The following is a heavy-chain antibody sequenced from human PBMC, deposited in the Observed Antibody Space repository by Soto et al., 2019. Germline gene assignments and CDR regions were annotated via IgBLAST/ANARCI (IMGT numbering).Heavy chain of an antibody. CDR3: AREAGTIGNYYYGMDV. Sequence: QVQLVQSGAEVKKPGASVRVSCKASGYSFTGYYVHWVRLAPGQGLEWMGWINPNSGGTNHAQKFQGRVNMTRDTSISTAYMELTRLTSNDTAEYFCAREAGTIGNYYYGMDVWGQGTTVTVS. J-gene: IGHJ6*02. D-gene: IGHD1-7*01. CDR1: GYSFTGYY. CDR2: INPNSGGT. V-gene: IGHV1-2*02.